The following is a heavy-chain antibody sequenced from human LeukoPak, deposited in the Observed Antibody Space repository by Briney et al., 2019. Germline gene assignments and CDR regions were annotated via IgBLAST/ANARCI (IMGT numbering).Heavy chain of an antibody. J-gene: IGHJ6*03. V-gene: IGHV3-74*01. D-gene: IGHD1-1*01. CDR3: AKDGIWNEFYYYYYYMDV. CDR2: INSDGSST. CDR1: GFTFSSYW. Sequence: GGSLRLSCAASGFTFSSYWMHWVRQAPGKGLVWVSRINSDGSSTSYADSVKGRFTISRDNAKNTLYLQMNSLRAEDTAVYYCAKDGIWNEFYYYYYYMDVWGKGTTVTISS.